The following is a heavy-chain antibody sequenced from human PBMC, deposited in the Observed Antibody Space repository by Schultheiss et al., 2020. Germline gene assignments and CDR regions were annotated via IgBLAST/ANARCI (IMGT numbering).Heavy chain of an antibody. Sequence: GESLKISCAASGFTFSSYAMSWVRQAPGKGLEWVSAISGSGGSTYYADSVKGRFTISRDNSKNTLYLQMNSLRAEDTAVYYCAKDHRTVFHAFDIWGQGTMVTV. D-gene: IGHD4-17*01. CDR2: ISGSGGST. CDR1: GFTFSSYA. CDR3: AKDHRTVFHAFDI. V-gene: IGHV3-23*01. J-gene: IGHJ3*02.